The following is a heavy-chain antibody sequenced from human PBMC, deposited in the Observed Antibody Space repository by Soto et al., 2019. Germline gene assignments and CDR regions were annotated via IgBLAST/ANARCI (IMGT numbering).Heavy chain of an antibody. D-gene: IGHD2-21*01. V-gene: IGHV3-48*02. Sequence: GGSLRLSCTASGFTVSDYSVNWVRQAPGKGLEWISYISSTGDLILYADSVKCRFTIARDIAKNSLYLQMDSLRDDDSAVYYCATWAIAVGGEGVWGQGTLVTVSS. CDR3: ATWAIAVGGEGV. CDR2: ISSTGDLI. J-gene: IGHJ4*02. CDR1: GFTVSDYS.